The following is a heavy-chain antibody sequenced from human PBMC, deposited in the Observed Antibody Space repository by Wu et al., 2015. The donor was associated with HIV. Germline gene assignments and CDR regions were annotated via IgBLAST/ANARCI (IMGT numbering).Heavy chain of an antibody. J-gene: IGHJ4*02. D-gene: IGHD6-19*01. CDR2: INPNSGGT. Sequence: QVQLVQSGAEVKKPGASVKVSCKASGYTFTGYYMHWVRQAPGQGLEWMGWINPNSGGTNYAQKFQGRVTMTRDTSISTAYMELSRLRSDDTAVYYCARAPIYSSGWTPFDYWGQGTLVTVSS. CDR1: GYTFTGYY. CDR3: ARAPIYSSGWTPFDY. V-gene: IGHV1-2*02.